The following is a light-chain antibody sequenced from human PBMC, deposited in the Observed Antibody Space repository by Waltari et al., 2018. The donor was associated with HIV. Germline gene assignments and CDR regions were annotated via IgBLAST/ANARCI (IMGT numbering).Light chain of an antibody. CDR1: SSDVGGYNY. CDR3: SSYTSSTILA. Sequence: QSALTQPASVSGSPGQSITISCTGTSSDVGGYNYVSWYQPHPGKAPKLMIYEVSNRPSGVSDRFSGSKSGNTASLTISGLQAADEDDYYCSSYTSSTILAFGEGTKLTVL. V-gene: IGLV2-14*01. J-gene: IGLJ2*01. CDR2: EVS.